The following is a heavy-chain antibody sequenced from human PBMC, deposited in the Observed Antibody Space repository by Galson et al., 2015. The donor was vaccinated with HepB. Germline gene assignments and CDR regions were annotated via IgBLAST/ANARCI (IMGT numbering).Heavy chain of an antibody. CDR1: GYTFTSYG. V-gene: IGHV1-18*04. D-gene: IGHD1-26*01. Sequence: SVKVSCKASGYTFTSYGISWVRQAPGQGLEWMGWISGYNGNTNYAEKLQGRVTMTTDTSTNTAYMELRSLRSDDTAVYYCARRYSGSYLDYWGQGTLVTVSS. J-gene: IGHJ4*02. CDR2: ISGYNGNT. CDR3: ARRYSGSYLDY.